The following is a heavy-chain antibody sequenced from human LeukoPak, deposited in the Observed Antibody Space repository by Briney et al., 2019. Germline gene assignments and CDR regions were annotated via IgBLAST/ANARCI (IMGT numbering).Heavy chain of an antibody. CDR3: ARGLDYGYSNGGGFDY. J-gene: IGHJ4*02. D-gene: IGHD4-11*01. CDR1: GGSISSGDYY. Sequence: SETLSLTCTVSGGSISSGDYYWSWIRQPPGKGLEWIGFIYYSGSTYYNPSLKSRLTISVDTSKNQFSLKLSSVTAADTAIYYCARGLDYGYSNGGGFDYWGQGALVTVSS. CDR2: IYYSGST. V-gene: IGHV4-30-4*01.